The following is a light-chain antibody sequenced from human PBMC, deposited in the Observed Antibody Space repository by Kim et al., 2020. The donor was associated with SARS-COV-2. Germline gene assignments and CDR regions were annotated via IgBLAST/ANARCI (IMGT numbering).Light chain of an antibody. V-gene: IGKV3-11*01. J-gene: IGKJ1*01. CDR3: QQHNKWPRT. CDR1: QTISTN. Sequence: ETVLTQSPATLSLSPGERATLSCRASQTISTNLAWYQQKPGQAPRLFIYDASNRATGIPARFSGGGSGTDFTLTVSSLESEDSAVYYCQQHNKWPRTFGQGTKVDIK. CDR2: DAS.